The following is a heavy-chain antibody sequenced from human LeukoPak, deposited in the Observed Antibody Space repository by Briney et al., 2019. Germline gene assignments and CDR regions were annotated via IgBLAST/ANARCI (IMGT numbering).Heavy chain of an antibody. CDR3: AKVLVGATTGSDY. CDR2: ISGSGGST. J-gene: IGHJ4*02. V-gene: IGHV3-23*01. Sequence: GGSLRLSCAASGFTFSSYAMSWVRQAPGKGLEWVSAISGSGGSTYYADSVRGRFTISRDNSKNTLYLQMNSLRAEDTAVYYCAKVLVGATTGSDYWGQGTLVTVSS. D-gene: IGHD1-26*01. CDR1: GFTFSSYA.